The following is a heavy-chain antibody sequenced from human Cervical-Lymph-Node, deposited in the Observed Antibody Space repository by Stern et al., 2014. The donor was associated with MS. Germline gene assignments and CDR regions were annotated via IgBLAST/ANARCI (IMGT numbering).Heavy chain of an antibody. CDR2: SDPGDSDT. Sequence: EVQLVESGAEVKKPGESLKISCKGSGYSFTANWIAWVRQMPGKGLECMGISDPGDSDTRYSPSCQVQVTISADKSISTAYLQWSSLKASDTAMYYCARDYGDYAFDYWGQGTLVTVSS. D-gene: IGHD4-17*01. CDR1: GYSFTANW. CDR3: ARDYGDYAFDY. V-gene: IGHV5-51*01. J-gene: IGHJ4*02.